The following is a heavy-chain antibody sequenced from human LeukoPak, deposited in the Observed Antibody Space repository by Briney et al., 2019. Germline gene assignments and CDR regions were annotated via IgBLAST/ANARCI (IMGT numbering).Heavy chain of an antibody. CDR1: GFTFSRDW. Sequence: PGGSLRLSCAASGFTFSRDWMDWVRQAPGKGLVYVSRISSDGSNTNYADFVKGRFTISRDNAKNTLYLQMNSPRADDTAVYYCARDRDGYSSWGQGTLVTVSS. D-gene: IGHD5-24*01. CDR3: ARDRDGYSS. V-gene: IGHV3-74*01. CDR2: ISSDGSNT. J-gene: IGHJ5*02.